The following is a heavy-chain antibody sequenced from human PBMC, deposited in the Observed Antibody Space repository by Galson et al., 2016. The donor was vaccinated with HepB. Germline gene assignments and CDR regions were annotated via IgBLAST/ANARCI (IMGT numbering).Heavy chain of an antibody. Sequence: SLRLSCAASAFTRHAMSWVRQAPGKGLEWVSEISGSGVTTYYADSVKGRFTISRDNSKNKVFLQMSSLRVEDTAVYHCVAAPGGGRYFHHWGQGTLVTVSS. V-gene: IGHV3-23*01. CDR1: AFTRHA. CDR3: VAAPGGGRYFHH. CDR2: ISGSGVTT. D-gene: IGHD6-13*01. J-gene: IGHJ1*01.